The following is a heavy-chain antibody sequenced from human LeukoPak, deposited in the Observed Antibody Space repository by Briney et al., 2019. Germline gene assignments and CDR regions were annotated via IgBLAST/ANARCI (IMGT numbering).Heavy chain of an antibody. D-gene: IGHD2-8*02. Sequence: SETLSLTCTVSGGSISSSSYYWSWIRQPPGKGLEWIAYISDIGSINYNPSLKSRVTISLDTSKNQFSLKLSSVTAADTAVHYCAGHHPRNTVDFWGQGTLVTVSS. CDR1: GGSISSSSYY. CDR3: AGHHPRNTVDF. J-gene: IGHJ4*02. CDR2: ISDIGSI. V-gene: IGHV4-61*05.